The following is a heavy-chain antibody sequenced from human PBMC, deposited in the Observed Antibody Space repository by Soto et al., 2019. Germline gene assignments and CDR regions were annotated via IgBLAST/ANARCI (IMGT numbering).Heavy chain of an antibody. J-gene: IGHJ4*02. CDR2: IYGSGGGT. Sequence: EVQLLESGGGLVQPGGSLRLSCAASGFTFSNYAMSWVRQAPGKGLEWVSSIYGSGGGTYYADSVKGRFTISRDNSKNTLNLQANRLRGEDTAVYYCAKNPRGSHWTYFDYWGQGILVTVSS. CDR1: GFTFSNYA. D-gene: IGHD2-15*01. V-gene: IGHV3-23*01. CDR3: AKNPRGSHWTYFDY.